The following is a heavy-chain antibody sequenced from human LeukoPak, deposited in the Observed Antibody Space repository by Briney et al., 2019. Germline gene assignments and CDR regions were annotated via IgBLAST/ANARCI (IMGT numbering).Heavy chain of an antibody. CDR3: ARGAVRGVNNWFDP. V-gene: IGHV7-4-1*02. Sequence: ASVKVSCKASGYTFTSYAMNWVRQAPGQGLEWMGWINTNTGNPTYAQGFTGRFVFSLGTSVSTAYLQISSLKAEDTAVYYCARGAVRGVNNWFDPWGQGTLVTVSS. D-gene: IGHD3-10*01. J-gene: IGHJ5*02. CDR2: INTNTGNP. CDR1: GYTFTSYA.